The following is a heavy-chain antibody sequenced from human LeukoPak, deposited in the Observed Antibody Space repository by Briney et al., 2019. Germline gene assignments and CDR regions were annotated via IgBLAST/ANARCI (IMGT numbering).Heavy chain of an antibody. Sequence: GASVRLSCKTSGYTLTDYDITWVRQAPGQGLEWMGSVSHYNGNKYYSQRFQDRLIITKDTSTGTAYMDLRDLRTDDTAMYYYARNGSVRRVVKNLFEYWGQGTLVAVSS. D-gene: IGHD3-10*02. V-gene: IGHV1-18*01. J-gene: IGHJ4*02. CDR3: ARNGSVRRVVKNLFEY. CDR2: VSHYNGNK. CDR1: GYTLTDYD.